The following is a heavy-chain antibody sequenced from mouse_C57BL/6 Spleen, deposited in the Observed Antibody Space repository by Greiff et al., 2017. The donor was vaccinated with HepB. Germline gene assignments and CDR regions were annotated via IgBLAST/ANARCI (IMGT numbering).Heavy chain of an antibody. D-gene: IGHD1-1*01. CDR3: ARDGTVVPFDY. Sequence: QVQLQQSGAELVKPGASVKLSCKASGYTFTSYWMHWVKQRPGQGLEWIGEIDPSDSYTNYNQKFKGKSTLTVDKSSSTAYMQLSSLTSEDSAVYYCARDGTVVPFDYWGQGTTLTVSS. CDR1: GYTFTSYW. J-gene: IGHJ2*01. CDR2: IDPSDSYT. V-gene: IGHV1-69*01.